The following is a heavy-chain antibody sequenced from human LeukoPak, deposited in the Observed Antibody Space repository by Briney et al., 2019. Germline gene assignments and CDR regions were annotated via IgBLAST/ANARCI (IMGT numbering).Heavy chain of an antibody. J-gene: IGHJ3*02. V-gene: IGHV3-21*04. CDR3: ARDRGRRGITMRSDAFDI. Sequence: PGGSLRLSCAASGFTFSSYSMNWVRQAPGKGLEWVSSISSSSSYIYYADSVKGRFTISRDNAKNSLYLQMNSLRAEDTAVYYCARDRGRRGITMRSDAFDIWGQGTMVTVSS. CDR2: ISSSSSYI. CDR1: GFTFSSYS. D-gene: IGHD3-22*01.